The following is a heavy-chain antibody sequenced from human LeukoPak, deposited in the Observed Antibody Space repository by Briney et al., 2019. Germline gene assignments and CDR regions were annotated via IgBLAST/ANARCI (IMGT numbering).Heavy chain of an antibody. CDR1: GFTFGNYA. CDR2: ISWNSGHI. Sequence: PGRSLRLSCAASGFTFGNYATHWVRQAPGMGLEGVSGISWNSGHIGYADSVEGRFTISRDNAKNSVYLEMNSLKTEDTALYYCAKDTFGGLYAFDIWGQGTMVTISS. CDR3: AKDTFGGLYAFDI. D-gene: IGHD2-8*02. J-gene: IGHJ3*02. V-gene: IGHV3-9*01.